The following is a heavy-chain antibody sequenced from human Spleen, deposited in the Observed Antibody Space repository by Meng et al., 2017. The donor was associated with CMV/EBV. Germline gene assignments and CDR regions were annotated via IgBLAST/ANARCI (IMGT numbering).Heavy chain of an antibody. CDR3: ARKRSQVSGSAFDI. J-gene: IGHJ3*02. Sequence: SGFTFSDYYMSWIRQAPEKGLEWVSYITNSGNIIYYADSVKGRFTISRDNAKKSLYLQMNSLRAEDTAVYYCARKRSQVSGSAFDIWGQGTMVTVSS. CDR1: GFTFSDYY. CDR2: ITNSGNII. V-gene: IGHV3-11*01. D-gene: IGHD3-10*01.